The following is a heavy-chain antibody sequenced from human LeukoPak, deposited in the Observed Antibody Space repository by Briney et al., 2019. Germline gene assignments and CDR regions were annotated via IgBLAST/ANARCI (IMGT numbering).Heavy chain of an antibody. CDR1: GFTFSSYW. CDR3: ARDGTAPGLYFDL. D-gene: IGHD6-13*01. Sequence: GGSLRLSCAVSGFTFSSYWMNWVRQAPGKGLDWVASIRQDGGEKSYVDSVKGRFTTSRDNTKNSLYLQINSLRAEDTAMYYCARDGTAPGLYFDLWGQGTLVTVSS. V-gene: IGHV3-7*01. J-gene: IGHJ4*01. CDR2: IRQDGGEK.